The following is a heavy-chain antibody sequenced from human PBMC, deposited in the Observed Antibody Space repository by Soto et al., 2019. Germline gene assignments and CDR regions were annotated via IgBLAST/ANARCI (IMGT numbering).Heavy chain of an antibody. J-gene: IGHJ6*02. V-gene: IGHV4-39*01. CDR2: IYYRGST. D-gene: IGHD2-15*01. Sequence: QLQLQESGPGLVKPSETLSLTCTVSGGSISSSSYYWGWIRQPPGKGLEWIGSIYYRGSTYYNPSLKSRVTISVDTSKNQFSLKLSSVTAADTAVYYCARHAGQYCSGGSCYPGYYYGMDVWGQGTTVTVSS. CDR1: GGSISSSSYY. CDR3: ARHAGQYCSGGSCYPGYYYGMDV.